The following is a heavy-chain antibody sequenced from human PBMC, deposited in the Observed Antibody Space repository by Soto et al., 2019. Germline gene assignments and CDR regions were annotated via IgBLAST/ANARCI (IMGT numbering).Heavy chain of an antibody. CDR1: GFTFSSYG. J-gene: IGHJ4*02. Sequence: QVQLVESGGGLVQPGRSLRLSCAASGFTFSSYGMHWVRQAPGKGLEWVAVISYDGSNKYYADSVKGRFTISRDNSKNTLYLQMNSLRAEDTAVYYCAKGSSSGRYFDYWGQGTLVTVSS. V-gene: IGHV3-30*18. CDR3: AKGSSSGRYFDY. D-gene: IGHD3-22*01. CDR2: ISYDGSNK.